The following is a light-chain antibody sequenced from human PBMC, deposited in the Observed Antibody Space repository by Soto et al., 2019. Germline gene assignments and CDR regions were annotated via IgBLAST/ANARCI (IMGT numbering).Light chain of an antibody. J-gene: IGLJ2*01. Sequence: QPVLTQSPSASASLGASVKLTCTLASGHSSYAIAWHQQQPEKGPRYLMKVNSDGSHSKGDGIPDRFSGSSSGAERYLTISSLQSEDEADYYCQTWGTGTPVVFGGGTKLTVL. CDR3: QTWGTGTPVV. CDR2: VNSDGSH. V-gene: IGLV4-69*01. CDR1: SGHSSYA.